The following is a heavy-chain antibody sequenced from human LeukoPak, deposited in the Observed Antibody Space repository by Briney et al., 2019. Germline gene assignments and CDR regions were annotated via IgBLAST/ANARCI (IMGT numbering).Heavy chain of an antibody. Sequence: GGSLRLSCAASGFIFTNYAMIWVRQAPGKGLEWVSSITSSSSYIYYADSVKGRFTISRDNAKNSLYLQMNSLRAEDTAVYYCARDPPAYCSGGSCYSYFQHWGQGTLVTVSS. CDR1: GFIFTNYA. D-gene: IGHD2-15*01. CDR3: ARDPPAYCSGGSCYSYFQH. J-gene: IGHJ1*01. V-gene: IGHV3-21*01. CDR2: ITSSSSYI.